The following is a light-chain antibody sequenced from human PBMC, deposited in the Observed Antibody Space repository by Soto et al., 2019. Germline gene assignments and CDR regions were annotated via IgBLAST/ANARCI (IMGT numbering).Light chain of an antibody. CDR3: QQYESTPPT. CDR2: WAS. Sequence: DIVMTQSPDSLAVSLGERATINCKSSQSVLYSSNNKNYLAWYQQRTGQPPKLLIYWASTRESGVTDRFSGSGSGTDFTLTITSLQAEDVAVYYCQQYESTPPTFGQGTKLEIK. V-gene: IGKV4-1*01. CDR1: QSVLYSSNNKNY. J-gene: IGKJ2*01.